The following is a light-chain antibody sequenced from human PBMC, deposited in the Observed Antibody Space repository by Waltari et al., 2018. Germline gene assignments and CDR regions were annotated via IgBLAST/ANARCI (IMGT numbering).Light chain of an antibody. CDR2: KAS. V-gene: IGKV1-39*01. CDR1: ENVNNY. CDR3: QHGYGTPYS. J-gene: IGKJ2*03. Sequence: DIQMTQSPSSLSASVGDRVTITCRASENVNNYLNWYQQKPGKATKLLIYKASTLQSGVPSSVSGSGSGTDYTFTIRSLQSEDVATYYCQHGYGTPYSFGQGTKVEIK.